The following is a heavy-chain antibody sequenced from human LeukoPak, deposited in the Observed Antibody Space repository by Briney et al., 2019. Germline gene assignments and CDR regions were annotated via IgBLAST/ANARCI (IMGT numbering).Heavy chain of an antibody. CDR2: IYYSGST. D-gene: IGHD4-17*01. V-gene: IGHV4-59*12. CDR1: GGSISNYY. CDR3: APIYGDYSDFDS. J-gene: IGHJ4*02. Sequence: PSETLSLTCTVSGGSISNYYWSWIRQPPGKGLEWIGYIYYSGSTNYNPSLKSRVTISKDTSKNQFSLKLSSVTAADSAVYYCAPIYGDYSDFDSWGQGTLVTVSS.